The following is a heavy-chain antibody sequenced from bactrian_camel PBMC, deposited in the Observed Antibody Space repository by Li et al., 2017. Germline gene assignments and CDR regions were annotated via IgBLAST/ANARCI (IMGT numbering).Heavy chain of an antibody. CDR1: GYTANFYC. CDR3: AADWGSWLKGACSTAGGEVFGY. V-gene: IGHV3S31*01. J-gene: IGHJ6*01. Sequence: VQLVESGGGSVQTGGSLRLSCVVTGYTANFYCMGWFRQAVGQEREAVAAGYRVGGSAFYADSVKGRFTVSQDSAKNIMYLQMNSLKPEDTAMYYCAADWGSWLKGACSTAGGEVFGYWGQGTQVTVSS. D-gene: IGHD6*01. CDR2: GYRVGGSA.